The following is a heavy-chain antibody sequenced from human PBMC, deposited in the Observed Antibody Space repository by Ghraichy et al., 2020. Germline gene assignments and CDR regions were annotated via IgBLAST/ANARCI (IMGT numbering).Heavy chain of an antibody. CDR2: INHSGST. J-gene: IGHJ5*02. CDR3: ARGKWEPRFDT. CDR1: GGSFSGYY. V-gene: IGHV4-34*01. Sequence: TLSLTCAVYGGSFSGYYWSWIRQPPGKGLEWIGEINHSGSTNYNPSLKSRVTISVDTSKNQFSLNLSSVTAADTAVYYCARGKWEPRFDTWGQGTLVTVSS. D-gene: IGHD1-26*01.